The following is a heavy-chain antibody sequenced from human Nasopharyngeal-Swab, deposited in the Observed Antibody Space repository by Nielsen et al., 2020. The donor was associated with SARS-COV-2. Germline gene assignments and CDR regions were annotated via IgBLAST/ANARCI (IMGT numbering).Heavy chain of an antibody. CDR2: IYTSGST. CDR1: GGSISSYY. J-gene: IGHJ3*02. D-gene: IGHD3-22*01. Sequence: SETLSLTCTVSGGSISSYYWSWIRQPAGKGLEWIGRIYTSGSTNYNPSLKSRVTMSVDTSKNQFSLKLNSVTAADTAVYYCARGSFWYDSSGYPAEGDAFDIWGQGTMVTVSS. V-gene: IGHV4-4*07. CDR3: ARGSFWYDSSGYPAEGDAFDI.